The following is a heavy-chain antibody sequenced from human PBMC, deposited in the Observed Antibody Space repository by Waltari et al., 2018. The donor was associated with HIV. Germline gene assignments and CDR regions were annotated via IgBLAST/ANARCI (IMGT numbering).Heavy chain of an antibody. CDR1: GGPISSGGYS. Sequence: QVQLQESGPGLVKPSQTLSLTCTVSGGPISSGGYSWSWIRQHPGKGLEWIGYIYYSGSTYYNPSLKSRVTISVDTSKIQFSLKLSSVTAADTAVYYCARDFPHDSSGSDDAFDIWGQGTMVTVSS. D-gene: IGHD3-22*01. CDR2: IYYSGST. CDR3: ARDFPHDSSGSDDAFDI. J-gene: IGHJ3*02. V-gene: IGHV4-31*03.